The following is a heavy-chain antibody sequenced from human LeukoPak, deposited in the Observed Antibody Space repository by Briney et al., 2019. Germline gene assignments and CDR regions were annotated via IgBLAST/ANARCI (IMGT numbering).Heavy chain of an antibody. J-gene: IGHJ4*02. CDR3: ARDRDGITMVRGVAFDY. CDR1: GGTFSSYA. D-gene: IGHD3-10*01. Sequence: ASVKVSCKASGGTFSSYAISWVRQAPGQGLEWMGGIIPIFGTANYAQKFQGRVTITADESTSTAYMELSSLRSEDTAVYYCARDRDGITMVRGVAFDYWGQGTLVTVSS. CDR2: IIPIFGTA. V-gene: IGHV1-69*13.